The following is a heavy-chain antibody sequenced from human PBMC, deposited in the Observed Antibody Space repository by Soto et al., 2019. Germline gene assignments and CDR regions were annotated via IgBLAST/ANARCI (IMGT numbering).Heavy chain of an antibody. J-gene: IGHJ6*02. Sequence: QVQLVQSGAEVKKPGASVKVSCKASGYTFTNYGINWVRQAPGQGLEWMGWVTAYNGNANYVQRLQDRVTMTTDTSTNTAYMELRSLRFDDTAVYYCARGERYFDWFWNGRDVWGQGTTVTVSS. CDR3: ARGERYFDWFWNGRDV. CDR1: GYTFTNYG. CDR2: VTAYNGNA. V-gene: IGHV1-18*01. D-gene: IGHD3-9*01.